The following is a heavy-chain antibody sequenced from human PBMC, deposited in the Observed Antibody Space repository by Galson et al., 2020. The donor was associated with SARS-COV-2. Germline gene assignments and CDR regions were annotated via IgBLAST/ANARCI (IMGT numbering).Heavy chain of an antibody. CDR1: GDSVSSNSAA. D-gene: IGHD6-6*01. V-gene: IGHV6-1*01. J-gene: IGHJ6*02. Sequence: SQTLSLTCAISGDSVSSNSAAWNWIRQSPSRGLEWLGRTYYRSKWYNDYAVSVKSRITINPDTSKNQFSLQLNSVTPEDTAVYYCARDLGSSPDYYYYYGMDVWGQGTTVTVSS. CDR2: TYYRSKWYN. CDR3: ARDLGSSPDYYYYYGMDV.